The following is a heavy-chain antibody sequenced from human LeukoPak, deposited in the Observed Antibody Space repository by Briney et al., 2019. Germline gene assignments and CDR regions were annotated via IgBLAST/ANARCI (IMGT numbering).Heavy chain of an antibody. CDR3: TRGRGGTIVRGYMDY. J-gene: IGHJ4*02. Sequence: VASVKVSCKASGYTFINYDIRWVRQATGQGLEWVGWMNSNSGNTGYAQKFQGRVTMTRDTSISTAYMELSSLRFEDTAVYYCTRGRGGTIVRGYMDYWGQGTLVTVSS. D-gene: IGHD3-10*01. CDR2: MNSNSGNT. V-gene: IGHV1-8*01. CDR1: GYTFINYD.